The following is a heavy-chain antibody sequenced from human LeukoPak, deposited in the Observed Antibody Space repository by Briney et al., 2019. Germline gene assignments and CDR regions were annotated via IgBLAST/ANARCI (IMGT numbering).Heavy chain of an antibody. CDR1: GYSFTSHW. Sequence: GESLKISCKGSGYSFTSHWIGWVRQMPGKGLEWMGIIYPGDSDTRYSPSFQGQVTISADKSISTAYLQWSSLKASDTAMYYCARLGIFCSSTSCYTSNWFDPWGQGTLVTVSS. CDR2: IYPGDSDT. J-gene: IGHJ5*02. CDR3: ARLGIFCSSTSCYTSNWFDP. V-gene: IGHV5-51*01. D-gene: IGHD2-2*02.